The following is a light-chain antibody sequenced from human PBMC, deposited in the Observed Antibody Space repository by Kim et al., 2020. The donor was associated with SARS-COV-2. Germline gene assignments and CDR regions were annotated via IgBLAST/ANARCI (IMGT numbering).Light chain of an antibody. J-gene: IGLJ1*01. CDR3: TSYTDRTTLV. V-gene: IGLV2-14*03. CDR2: DVN. Sequence: GQTITISCTGTSSDIGGHNVVSWYQHHPDKAPQLVIYDVNKRPSGVSSRFSGSKSGNTASLTISGLQADDGAHYYCTSYTDRTTLVFGTGTRVAVL. CDR1: SSDIGGHNV.